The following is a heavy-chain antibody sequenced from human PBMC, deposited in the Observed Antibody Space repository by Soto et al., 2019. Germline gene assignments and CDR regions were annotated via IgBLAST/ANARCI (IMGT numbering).Heavy chain of an antibody. CDR3: ARAGGWGAVAVDY. V-gene: IGHV4-30-2*01. CDR2: IYHSGST. Sequence: QLQLQESGSGLVKPSQTLSLTCAVSGGSISSGGYSWRWIRQPPGKGLEWIGYIYHSGSTYSNPSLKSRVTMSVDRSKNQFSLKLSSVTAADTAVYYGARAGGWGAVAVDYCGQGTLVTVSS. CDR1: GGSISSGGYS. D-gene: IGHD6-19*01. J-gene: IGHJ4*02.